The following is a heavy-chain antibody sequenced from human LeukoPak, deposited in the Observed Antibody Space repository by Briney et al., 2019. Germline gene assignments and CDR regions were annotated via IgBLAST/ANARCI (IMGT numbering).Heavy chain of an antibody. V-gene: IGHV1-18*04. D-gene: IGHD3-10*01. J-gene: IGHJ4*02. Sequence: ASVRVCCKASGYTFTSYVISWVRQAPGQGLEWMGWISAYNVNTNYVQKQQGRGTMTTDTSTSTAYMELRSLRSDDTAVYYFAGQPYYLGSGGGRFDYWGQGTLVTVSS. CDR2: ISAYNVNT. CDR3: AGQPYYLGSGGGRFDY. CDR1: GYTFTSYV.